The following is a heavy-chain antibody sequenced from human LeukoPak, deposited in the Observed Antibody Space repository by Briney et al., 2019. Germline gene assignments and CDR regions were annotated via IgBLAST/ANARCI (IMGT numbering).Heavy chain of an antibody. CDR1: GGSISSYY. Sequence: SETLSLTCTVSGGSISSYYWSWIRQPAGKGLEWIGRIYTSGSTNYNPSLKSRVTMSVDTSKNQFSLKLSSVTAADTAVYYCAREGAYYYYYYMDVWGKGTTVTVSS. J-gene: IGHJ6*03. V-gene: IGHV4-4*07. CDR3: AREGAYYYYYYMDV. D-gene: IGHD4/OR15-4a*01. CDR2: IYTSGST.